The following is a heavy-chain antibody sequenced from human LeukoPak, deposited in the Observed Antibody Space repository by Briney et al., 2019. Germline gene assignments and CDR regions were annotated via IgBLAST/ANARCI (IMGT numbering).Heavy chain of an antibody. CDR1: GFTFSSYA. J-gene: IGHJ4*02. D-gene: IGHD3-22*01. CDR3: ARPGSGYSIDY. Sequence: GGSLRLSCAASGFTFSSYAMSWVRQAPGKGLEWVSAISGSGGSTYYADSVKGRFTISRDNARNTLYLHLNSLRAEDTAVYYCARPGSGYSIDYWGQGTLVTVSS. CDR2: ISGSGGST. V-gene: IGHV3-23*01.